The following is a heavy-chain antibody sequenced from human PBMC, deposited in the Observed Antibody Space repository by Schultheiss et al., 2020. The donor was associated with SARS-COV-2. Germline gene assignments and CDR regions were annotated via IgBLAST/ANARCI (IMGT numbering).Heavy chain of an antibody. V-gene: IGHV4-34*01. CDR2: INHSGST. J-gene: IGHJ4*02. CDR1: GGSISSYY. CDR3: ARHDYGDYLFDY. Sequence: SETLSLTCTVSGGSISSYYWSWIRQPPGKGLEWIGEINHSGSTNYNPSLKSRVTISVDTSKNQFSLKLSSVTAADTAVYYCARHDYGDYLFDYWGQGTLVTVSS. D-gene: IGHD4-17*01.